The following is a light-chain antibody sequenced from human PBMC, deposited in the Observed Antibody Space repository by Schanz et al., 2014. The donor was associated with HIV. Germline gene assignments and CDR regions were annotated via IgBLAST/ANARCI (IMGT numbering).Light chain of an antibody. J-gene: IGLJ2*01. CDR1: RSNIGRNT. CDR2: SNN. CDR3: AAWDDSLNGVI. Sequence: QSVLTQPPSASGTPGQRVTISCSGSRSNIGRNTVNWYQQLPRTAPKLLFYSNNQRPSGVPDRFSGSKSGTSASLAISGLQSEDEADYYCAAWDDSLNGVIFGGGTKLTVL. V-gene: IGLV1-44*01.